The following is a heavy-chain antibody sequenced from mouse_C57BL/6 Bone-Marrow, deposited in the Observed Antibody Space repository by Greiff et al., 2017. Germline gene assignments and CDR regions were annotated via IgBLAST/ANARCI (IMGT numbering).Heavy chain of an antibody. CDR2: IHPNSGST. Sequence: QVQLQQPGAELVKPGASVKLSCKASGYTFTSYWMHWVKQRPGQGLEWIGMIHPNSGSTNYNEKFKSKATLTVDKTSSTAYMQLSSLTSEDSAVYYCAEVLRYYFDVWGTGTTVTVSS. CDR1: GYTFTSYW. D-gene: IGHD1-1*01. J-gene: IGHJ1*03. CDR3: AEVLRYYFDV. V-gene: IGHV1-64*01.